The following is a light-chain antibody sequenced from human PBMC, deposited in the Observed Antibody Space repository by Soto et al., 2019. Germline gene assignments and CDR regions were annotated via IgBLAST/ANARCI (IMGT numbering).Light chain of an antibody. J-gene: IGKJ1*01. CDR2: GAS. CDR1: QRVNIN. V-gene: IGKV3-15*01. CDR3: QQYNNWPRT. Sequence: EIVLTQSPATLSVSPGERATLSCRASQRVNINLAWYQQKPGQAPRLLIYGASTRATGIPARFSGSGSGTEFTLTISSLQSEDFGVYYCQQYNNWPRTFGQGAKVDIK.